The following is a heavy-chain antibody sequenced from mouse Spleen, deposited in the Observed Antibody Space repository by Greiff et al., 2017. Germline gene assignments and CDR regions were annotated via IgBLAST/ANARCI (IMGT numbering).Heavy chain of an antibody. CDR1: GYSITSGYY. J-gene: IGHJ2*01. CDR2: ISYDGSN. V-gene: IGHV3-6*01. Sequence: ESGPGLVKPSQSLSLTCSVTGYSITSGYYWNWIRQFPGNKLEWMGYISYDGSNNYNPSLKNRISITRDTSKNQFFLKLNSVTTEDTATYYCARDGMLALDYWGQGTTLTVSS. CDR3: ARDGMLALDY.